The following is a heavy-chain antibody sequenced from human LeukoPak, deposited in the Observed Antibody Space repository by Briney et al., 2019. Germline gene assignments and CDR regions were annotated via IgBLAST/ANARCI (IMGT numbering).Heavy chain of an antibody. CDR1: GFIFSDYN. J-gene: IGHJ4*02. Sequence: PGGSLRLSCAASGFIFSDYNMNWVRQAPGKGLEWVSCITGTGDYIYYADSVKGRFSISRDNAKNSVYLQMNSLRAEDTAVYYCARDRYFSYWGQGTLVTVSS. CDR2: ITGTGDYI. D-gene: IGHD3-9*01. CDR3: ARDRYFSY. V-gene: IGHV3-21*01.